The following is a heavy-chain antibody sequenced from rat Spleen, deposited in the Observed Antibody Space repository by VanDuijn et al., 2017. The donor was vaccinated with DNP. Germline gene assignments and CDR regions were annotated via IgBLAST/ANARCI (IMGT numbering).Heavy chain of an antibody. CDR3: ARGLTTVVTPFGY. CDR2: MWSDGDT. D-gene: IGHD1-1*01. V-gene: IGHV2-32*01. Sequence: QVQLKESGPGLVQPSQTLSLTCTVSGFSLTSYHVHWIRQSPGKGLEWMGVMWSDGDTSYDSVLKSRLNISRDTSKSQVLLQMNSLQTEDTATYYCARGLTTVVTPFGYWGQGTLVTVSS. CDR1: GFSLTSYH. J-gene: IGHJ3*01.